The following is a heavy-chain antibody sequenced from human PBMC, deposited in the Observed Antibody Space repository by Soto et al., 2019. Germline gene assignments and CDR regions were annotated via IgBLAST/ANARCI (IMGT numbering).Heavy chain of an antibody. Sequence: GSLRLSCAASGFTFSSYAMTWVRQAPWKGLERVSGVSGTGGSAYYADSVKGRFTISRDKSTNTLYLHMNSLRAEDTAVYYCARGSAYSDYDLEYWGQGALVTVSS. CDR2: VSGTGGSA. V-gene: IGHV3-23*01. J-gene: IGHJ4*02. D-gene: IGHD4-17*01. CDR3: ARGSAYSDYDLEY. CDR1: GFTFSSYA.